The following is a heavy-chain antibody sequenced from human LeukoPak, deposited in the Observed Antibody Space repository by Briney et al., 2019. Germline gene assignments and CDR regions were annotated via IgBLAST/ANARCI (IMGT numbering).Heavy chain of an antibody. J-gene: IGHJ5*02. CDR2: IYTSGST. D-gene: IGHD2-15*01. Sequence: SETLSLTCTVSGGSISGYFWNWIRQPAGKGLGWIGRIYTSGSTTYNPSLKSRVTMSVDTAKNQLSLKLGSVTAADTAVYYCARVMVVATTLAWLDPWGQGTLVTVSS. V-gene: IGHV4-4*07. CDR1: GGSISGYF. CDR3: ARVMVVATTLAWLDP.